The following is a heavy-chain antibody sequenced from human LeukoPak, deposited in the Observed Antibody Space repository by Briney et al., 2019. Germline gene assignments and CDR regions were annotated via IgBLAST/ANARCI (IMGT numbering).Heavy chain of an antibody. CDR3: ARPYYYDSRIDP. CDR2: TYYSGTT. V-gene: IGHV4-30-4*01. D-gene: IGHD3-22*01. CDR1: GVSISSGDYC. Sequence: SETLSLTCTVSGVSISSGDYCWSWIRQPPGKGLEWIGYTYYSGTTYYNPSLKSRVTISDDTSKNQFSLKLSSVTAADTAVYYCARPYYYDSRIDPWGQGTRVTVSS. J-gene: IGHJ5*02.